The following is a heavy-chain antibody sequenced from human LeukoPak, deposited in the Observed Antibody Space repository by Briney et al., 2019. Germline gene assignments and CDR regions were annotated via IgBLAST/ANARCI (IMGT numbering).Heavy chain of an antibody. CDR1: GYTLTELS. CDR2: FDPEDGET. Sequence: ASVKVSCKVPGYTLTELSMHWVRQAPGKGLDWMGGFDPEDGETIYAQKFQGRVTMTEDTSTDTAYMELSSLRSEDTAVYYCATDGAGSSGSYYKSAFDIWGQGTMVTVSS. CDR3: ATDGAGSSGSYYKSAFDI. D-gene: IGHD3-10*01. J-gene: IGHJ3*02. V-gene: IGHV1-24*01.